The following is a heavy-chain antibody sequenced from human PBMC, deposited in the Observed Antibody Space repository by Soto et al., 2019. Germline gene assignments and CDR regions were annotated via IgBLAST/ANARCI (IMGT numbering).Heavy chain of an antibody. D-gene: IGHD6-19*01. J-gene: IGHJ4*02. V-gene: IGHV3-23*01. CDR1: GFIFSNYA. Sequence: EVQLLESGGGLVQPGGSLRLSCAVSGFIFSNYAMSWVRQAPGGGLEWVSTVSGGGGITYYADSVKGRFTISRDNSKNTLYLQMNSLRVDDSDVYYCAKDLSPWLSSSFDSWGQGTLVPVSS. CDR2: VSGGGGIT. CDR3: AKDLSPWLSSSFDS.